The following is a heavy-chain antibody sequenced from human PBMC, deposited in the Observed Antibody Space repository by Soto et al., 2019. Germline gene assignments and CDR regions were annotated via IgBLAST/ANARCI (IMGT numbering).Heavy chain of an antibody. CDR3: ARDLMIAVSTHWFDP. D-gene: IGHD3-22*01. V-gene: IGHV1-18*01. CDR1: GYTFTSYG. CDR2: ISAYNGNT. Sequence: QVQLVQSGAEVKKPGASVKVSCKASGYTFTSYGISWVRQAPGQGLEWMGWISAYNGNTNYAQKLQVIVTMTTDTSTSTAYMELRSLRSDDTAVYYCARDLMIAVSTHWFDPWGQGTLVTVSS. J-gene: IGHJ5*02.